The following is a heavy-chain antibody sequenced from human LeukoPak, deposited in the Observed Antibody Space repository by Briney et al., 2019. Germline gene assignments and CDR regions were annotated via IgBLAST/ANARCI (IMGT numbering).Heavy chain of an antibody. Sequence: ASVNLSCKASGSTFTSYGISWVRQAPGQGLEWMGWISAYNGNTNYAQKLQGRVTMTTVTSTSTAYMELRSLRSDDTAVYYCARCYVDIVATIHDYWGQGTLVTVSS. CDR3: ARCYVDIVATIHDY. CDR1: GSTFTSYG. V-gene: IGHV1-18*01. CDR2: ISAYNGNT. D-gene: IGHD5-12*01. J-gene: IGHJ4*02.